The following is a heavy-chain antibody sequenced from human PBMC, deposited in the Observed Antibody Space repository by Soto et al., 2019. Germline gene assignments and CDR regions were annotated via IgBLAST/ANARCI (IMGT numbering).Heavy chain of an antibody. D-gene: IGHD3-10*01. Sequence: QLQLQESGSGLVRPSQTLSLTCVVSGGSISSGGYSWSWIRQPPGKGLEWIGYAYHGGATYYNPSLKSRVTISVDTSKNQFSLKLTSVTAADTAVYYCATERGNTTPGWFDPWGQGTLVTVSS. CDR2: AYHGGAT. J-gene: IGHJ5*02. V-gene: IGHV4-30-2*01. CDR1: GGSISSGGYS. CDR3: ATERGNTTPGWFDP.